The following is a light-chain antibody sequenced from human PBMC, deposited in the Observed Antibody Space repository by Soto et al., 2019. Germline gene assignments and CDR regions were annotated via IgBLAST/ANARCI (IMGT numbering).Light chain of an antibody. CDR1: SSDIGFYNY. CDR2: EVS. Sequence: QSALTQPASVSGSPGQSITISCTGRSSDIGFYNYVSWYQQYPGRAPKLIIYEVSDRPSGVSDRLSGSKSGNTASLTISGLQAEDEADYYCSSFTRSNTVLFGGGTKLTVL. J-gene: IGLJ2*01. CDR3: SSFTRSNTVL. V-gene: IGLV2-14*01.